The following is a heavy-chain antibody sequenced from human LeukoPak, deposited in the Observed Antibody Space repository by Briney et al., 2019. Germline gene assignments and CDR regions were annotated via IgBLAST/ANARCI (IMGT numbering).Heavy chain of an antibody. CDR1: GGTFSSYA. V-gene: IGHV1-69*13. D-gene: IGHD3-3*01. Sequence: EASVKVSCKTSGGTFSSYAISWVRQAPGQGLEWMGGIIPIFGTANYAQKFQGRVTITADESTSTHYMELSSLRSEDTAVYYCASSYDFWSGYLSYIPQRYYYYYYMDVWGKGTTVTVSS. CDR3: ASSYDFWSGYLSYIPQRYYYYYYMDV. J-gene: IGHJ6*03. CDR2: IIPIFGTA.